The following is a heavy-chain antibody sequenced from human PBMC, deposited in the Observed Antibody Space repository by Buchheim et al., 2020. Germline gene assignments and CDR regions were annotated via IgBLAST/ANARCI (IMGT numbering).Heavy chain of an antibody. J-gene: IGHJ4*02. CDR1: GFTFSSYG. CDR2: IWYDGSNK. V-gene: IGHV3-33*01. CDR3: ARASGYSSGPPGY. D-gene: IGHD6-19*01. Sequence: QVQLVESGGGVVQPGRSLRLSCAASGFTFSSYGMHWVRQAPGKGLEWVAVIWYDGSNKYYSDSVKGRFTISRDNSKNPLYLQMNSLRAEDTAVYYCARASGYSSGPPGYWGQGTL.